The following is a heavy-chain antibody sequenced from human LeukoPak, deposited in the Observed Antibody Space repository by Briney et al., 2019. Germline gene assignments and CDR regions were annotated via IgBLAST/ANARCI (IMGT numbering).Heavy chain of an antibody. CDR1: GGTFSSYA. J-gene: IGHJ5*02. CDR3: ARTSLYCSGDSCNWFDP. Sequence: SVKVSCKASGGTFSSYAISWVRQAPGLGLEWMGGIIPIFGTANYAQKFQGRVTITADESTSTAYMELSSLESEDTAVYFCARTSLYCSGDSCNWFDPWGQGTRVTVSS. D-gene: IGHD2-15*01. V-gene: IGHV1-69*13. CDR2: IIPIFGTA.